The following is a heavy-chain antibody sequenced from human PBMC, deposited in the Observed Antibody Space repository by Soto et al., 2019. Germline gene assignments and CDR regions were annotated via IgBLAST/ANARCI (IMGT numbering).Heavy chain of an antibody. CDR1: GGSISSYY. CDR2: IYYSGST. Sequence: PSETLSLTCTVSGGSISSYYWSWIRQPPGKGLEWIGYIYYSGSTNYNPSLKSRVTISVDTSKNQFSLKLSSVTAADTAVYYCASLYSSGWYLDPWGQGTLVTVSS. J-gene: IGHJ5*02. CDR3: ASLYSSGWYLDP. V-gene: IGHV4-59*01. D-gene: IGHD6-19*01.